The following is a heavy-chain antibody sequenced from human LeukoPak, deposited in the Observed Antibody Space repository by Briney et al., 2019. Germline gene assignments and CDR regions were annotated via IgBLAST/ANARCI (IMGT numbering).Heavy chain of an antibody. CDR3: ARGRGYSSSWYLLELSSPFDY. D-gene: IGHD6-13*01. V-gene: IGHV4-30-2*01. CDR2: IYPSGST. CDR1: GGSISSGGYS. Sequence: SQTLSLTCAVSGGSISSGGYSWSWIRRPPGKGLEWIGYIYPSGSTNYNPSLKSRVTISVDTSKNQFSLKLSSVTAADTAVYYCARGRGYSSSWYLLELSSPFDYWGQGTLVTVSS. J-gene: IGHJ4*02.